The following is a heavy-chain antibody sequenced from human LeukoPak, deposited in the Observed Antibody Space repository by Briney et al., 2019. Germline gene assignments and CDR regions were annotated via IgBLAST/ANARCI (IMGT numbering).Heavy chain of an antibody. D-gene: IGHD1-26*01. V-gene: IGHV4-59*08. CDR2: IYYSGST. Sequence: SETLSPTCTVSGGSIRINCCSWIRQPPGKGLEWIGYIYYSGSTTYNPSLKSRVTISVDTSKKQLSLKLSSVTAAATAVYYCARRQEVGCIAFDYCGQGTLVTVSS. J-gene: IGHJ4*02. CDR3: ARRQEVGCIAFDY. CDR1: GGSIRINC.